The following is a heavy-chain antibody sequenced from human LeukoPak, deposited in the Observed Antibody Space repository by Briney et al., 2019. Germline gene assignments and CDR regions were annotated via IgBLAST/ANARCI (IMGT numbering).Heavy chain of an antibody. J-gene: IGHJ4*02. CDR2: INTNTGNP. D-gene: IGHD1-26*01. CDR3: ARDRERGSYLGEKTNFDY. V-gene: IGHV7-4-1*02. CDR1: GYTFTSYA. Sequence: WASVKVSCKASGYTFTSYAMNWVRQAPGQGLEWMGWINTNTGNPTYAQGFTGRFVFSLDTSVSTAYLQISSLKAEDTAVYYCARDRERGSYLGEKTNFDYWAQEPLATVSS.